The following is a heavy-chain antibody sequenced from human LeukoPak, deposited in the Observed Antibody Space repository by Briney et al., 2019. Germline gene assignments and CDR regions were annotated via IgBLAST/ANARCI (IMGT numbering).Heavy chain of an antibody. CDR2: ISSSGSTI. V-gene: IGHV3-11*01. CDR1: GFTFSDYY. J-gene: IGHJ6*02. Sequence: PGGSLRLSCAASGFTFSDYYMSWIRQAPGKGLEWVSYISSSGSTIYYADSVKGRFTISRDNAKNSLYLQMNSLRAEDTAVYYCARDRVAVAAQEDYGMDVWGQGTTVIVSS. CDR3: ARDRVAVAAQEDYGMDV. D-gene: IGHD6-19*01.